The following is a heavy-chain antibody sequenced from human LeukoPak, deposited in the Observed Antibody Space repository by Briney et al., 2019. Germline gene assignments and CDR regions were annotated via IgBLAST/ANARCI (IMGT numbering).Heavy chain of an antibody. CDR1: GFTFSSYA. CDR3: ARGEGDN. D-gene: IGHD1-26*01. Sequence: GGSLRLSCAASGFTFSSYAMSWVRQAPGKGLEWVSYISSSSSTIYYADSVKGRFTISRDNSKNTLYLQMSSLRDDDTAVYFCARGEGDNWGQGTLVAVSS. CDR2: ISSSSSTI. J-gene: IGHJ4*02. V-gene: IGHV3-48*02.